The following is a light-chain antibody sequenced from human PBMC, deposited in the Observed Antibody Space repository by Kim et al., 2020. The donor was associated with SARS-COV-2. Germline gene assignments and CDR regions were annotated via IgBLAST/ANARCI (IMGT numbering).Light chain of an antibody. CDR3: LLYHSHRRV. Sequence: PGVTVTFTCCEHTGAVTSGSYPHWFQQKARQAPRSLIYSTSNRHSWTPARFSGSLRGGNATLTLSDAQPEDEAEYYCLLYHSHRRVFGGGTKLTVL. CDR1: TGAVTSGSY. V-gene: IGLV7-46*01. J-gene: IGLJ2*01. CDR2: STS.